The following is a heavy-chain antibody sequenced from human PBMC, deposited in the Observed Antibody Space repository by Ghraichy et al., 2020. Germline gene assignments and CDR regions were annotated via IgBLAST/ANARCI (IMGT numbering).Heavy chain of an antibody. V-gene: IGHV1-8*01. CDR1: GYTFTNHD. CDR3: ARGGGIAVDY. J-gene: IGHJ4*02. Sequence: ASVKVSCKASGYTFTNHDINWVRQATGQGLEWMGWMNPNSGHTGYAQKFQGRVSMTRSTSISTAYMELSGLRSEDTAVYYCARGGGIAVDYWGQGTLVTVSS. CDR2: MNPNSGHT. D-gene: IGHD6-19*01.